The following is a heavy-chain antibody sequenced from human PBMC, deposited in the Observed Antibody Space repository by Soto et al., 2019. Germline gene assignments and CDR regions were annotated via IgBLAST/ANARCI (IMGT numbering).Heavy chain of an antibody. J-gene: IGHJ6*02. CDR3: TGIAVAGTEYYYYGMDV. CDR2: INHSGST. D-gene: IGHD6-19*01. Sequence: ETLSLTCAVYGGSFSGYYWSWICQPPGKGLEWIGEINHSGSTNYNPSLKSRVTISVDTSKNQFSLKLSSVTAADTAVYYCTGIAVAGTEYYYYGMDVWGQGTTV. CDR1: GGSFSGYY. V-gene: IGHV4-34*01.